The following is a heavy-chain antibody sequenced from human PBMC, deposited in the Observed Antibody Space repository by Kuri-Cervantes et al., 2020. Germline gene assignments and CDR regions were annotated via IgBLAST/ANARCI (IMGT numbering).Heavy chain of an antibody. CDR2: IHYSGST. V-gene: IGHV4-59*13. J-gene: IGHJ5*02. Sequence: GSLRLSCAVSGGSISSYYWSWIRQPPGKGLEWIGYIHYSGSTNYNPSLKSRVTISVDTSKNQFSLKLSSVTAADTAVYYCARSSAAGTIDPWGQGTLVTVSS. CDR3: ARSSAAGTIDP. D-gene: IGHD6-13*01. CDR1: GGSISSYY.